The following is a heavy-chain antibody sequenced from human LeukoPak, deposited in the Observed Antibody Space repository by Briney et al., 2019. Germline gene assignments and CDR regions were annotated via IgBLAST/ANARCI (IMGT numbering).Heavy chain of an antibody. CDR2: ISGSGGST. V-gene: IGHV3-23*01. D-gene: IGHD1-7*01. CDR1: GFTFNNYA. Sequence: PGGSLRLSCAASGFTFNNYAMSWVRQAPGKGLEWVSAISGSGGSTYYADSVKGRFTISRDNSKNTIYLQMDSLRAEDTAIYYCARDYWWNYDYWGQGTLVTVSS. CDR3: ARDYWWNYDY. J-gene: IGHJ4*02.